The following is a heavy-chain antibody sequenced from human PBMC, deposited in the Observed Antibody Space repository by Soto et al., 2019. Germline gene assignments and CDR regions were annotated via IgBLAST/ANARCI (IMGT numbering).Heavy chain of an antibody. V-gene: IGHV3-21*01. CDR3: ARDLGERLVRRGFYYYDMEV. D-gene: IGHD3-16*01. CDR1: GVTFSSFS. CDR2: ILNNSASI. J-gene: IGHJ6*03. Sequence: EVQLVESGGGLVKPGGSLRLSCAASGVTFSSFSFNCVRQAPGKGLEWVAFILNNSASIYYADSVKGRFTISRDSAKNSLYLQMNSLKDEETAVYSCARDLGERLVRRGFYYYDMEVWGKGTTVTVSS.